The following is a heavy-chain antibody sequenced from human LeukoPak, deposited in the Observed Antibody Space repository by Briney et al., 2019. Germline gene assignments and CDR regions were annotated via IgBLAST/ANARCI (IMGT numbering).Heavy chain of an antibody. CDR1: GYSFTNYW. D-gene: IGHD3-16*02. V-gene: IGHV5-51*01. CDR3: ARLPDYVWGSYRFYDY. J-gene: IGHJ4*02. CDR2: IYPGDSDT. Sequence: GESLKISCKGSGYSFTNYWIGWVRQRPGKGLEWMGIIYPGDSDTRYSPSFQGQVTISADKSISTAYLQWSSLKASDTAMYYCARLPDYVWGSYRFYDYWGQGTLVTVSS.